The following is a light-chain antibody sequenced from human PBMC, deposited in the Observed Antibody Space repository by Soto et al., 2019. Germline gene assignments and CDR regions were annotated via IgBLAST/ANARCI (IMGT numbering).Light chain of an antibody. CDR1: SSDVGGYNS. CDR3: SSYTSSSTRV. V-gene: IGLV2-14*01. CDR2: EVI. J-gene: IGLJ1*01. Sequence: QSALTQPPSVSGSPGQSITISCTGTSSDVGGYNSVSWYQQHPGKAPKLMIYEVIKRPSGISNRFSGSKSGNTASLTISGLQAEDEADYYCSSYTSSSTRVFGAGTKVTVL.